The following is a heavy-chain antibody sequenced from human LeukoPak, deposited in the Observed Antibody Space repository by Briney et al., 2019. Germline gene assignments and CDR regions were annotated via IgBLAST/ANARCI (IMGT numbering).Heavy chain of an antibody. CDR3: AKDRTDKSLDY. CDR1: VYTYSDYV. Sequence: GVSVRLLCGAWVYTYSDYVMLGVREARGRARVGVAVISYDGSNKYYADSVKGRFTISRDNSKNTLYLQMNSLRAEDTAVYSCAKDRTDKSLDYWGQGTLVTVSS. V-gene: IGHV3-30*18. CDR2: ISYDGSNK. J-gene: IGHJ4*02.